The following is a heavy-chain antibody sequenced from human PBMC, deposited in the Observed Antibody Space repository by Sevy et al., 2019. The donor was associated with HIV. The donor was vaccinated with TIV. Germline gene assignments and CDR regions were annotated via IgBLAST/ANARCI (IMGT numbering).Heavy chain of an antibody. V-gene: IGHV1-2*02. J-gene: IGHJ4*02. D-gene: IGHD3-10*01. Sequence: ASVKVSCKASGYYFTGYYVHWVRQAPGQGLVWMGWINPNGGGTNIGQKFHGRVTMSRDTSITTAYMELIRLRSNDTGVYYCARSVYGSGTYLNDHWGQGTLVTVSS. CDR2: INPNGGGT. CDR1: GYYFTGYY. CDR3: ARSVYGSGTYLNDH.